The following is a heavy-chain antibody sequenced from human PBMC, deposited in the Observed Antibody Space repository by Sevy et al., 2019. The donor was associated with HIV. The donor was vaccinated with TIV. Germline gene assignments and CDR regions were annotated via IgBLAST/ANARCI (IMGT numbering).Heavy chain of an antibody. J-gene: IGHJ4*02. Sequence: ASVKVSCKVSGYTLTELSMHWVRQAPGKGLEWMGGFDPEDGETIYAQKFQGRVTMTEDTSTDTAYMELSSLRSEDTAVYYRATAYPLSGYYDSSGYYGWGQGTLVTVSS. V-gene: IGHV1-24*01. CDR1: GYTLTELS. CDR3: ATAYPLSGYYDSSGYYG. CDR2: FDPEDGET. D-gene: IGHD3-22*01.